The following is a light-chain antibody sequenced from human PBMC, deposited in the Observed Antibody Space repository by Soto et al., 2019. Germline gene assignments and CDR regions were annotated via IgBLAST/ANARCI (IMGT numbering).Light chain of an antibody. V-gene: IGKV3-15*01. CDR2: GAS. J-gene: IGKJ2*01. Sequence: IVMTQSPVTLSVSPGERVTLSCRASETVRTNLAWFQQKPGQTPRLLIFGASTRANGIPTRFTGSGSQTEYTRTSDILQSDELAGYYYQQYYKWPAYTFGHGTKLEI. CDR3: QQYYKWPAYT. CDR1: ETVRTN.